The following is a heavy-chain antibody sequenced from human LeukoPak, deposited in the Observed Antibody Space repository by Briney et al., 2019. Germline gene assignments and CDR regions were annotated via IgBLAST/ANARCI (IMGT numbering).Heavy chain of an antibody. CDR1: GGSFSGYY. J-gene: IGHJ4*02. Sequence: SETLSLTCAVYGGSFSGYYWSWIRQPPGKGLEWIGEINHSGSTNYNPSLKSRVTISVDTSKNQFSLKLSSVTAADTAVYYCAIGPASVVAPSYYFDYWGQGTLVTVSS. CDR3: AIGPASVVAPSYYFDY. CDR2: INHSGST. V-gene: IGHV4-34*01. D-gene: IGHD2-15*01.